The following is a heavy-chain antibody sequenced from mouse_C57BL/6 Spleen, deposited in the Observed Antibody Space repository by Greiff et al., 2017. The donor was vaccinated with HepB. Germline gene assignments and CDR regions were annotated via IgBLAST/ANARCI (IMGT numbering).Heavy chain of an antibody. CDR2: IHPNSGST. CDR3: AGGYDGGFAD. V-gene: IGHV1-64*01. CDR1: GYTFTSYW. D-gene: IGHD2-2*01. J-gene: IGHJ3*01. Sequence: QVHVKQPGAELVKPGASVKLSCKASGYTFTSYWMHWVKQRPGQGLEWIGMIHPNSGSTNYNEKFKSKATLTVDKSSSTAYMQLSSLTSEDSAVYYCAGGYDGGFADWGQGTLVTVSA.